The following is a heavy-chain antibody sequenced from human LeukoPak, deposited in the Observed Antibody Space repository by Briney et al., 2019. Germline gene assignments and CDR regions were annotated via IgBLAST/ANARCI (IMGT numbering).Heavy chain of an antibody. CDR2: IYSGGYT. CDR1: GFIVSKNY. CDR3: ARDRITMIRGVIITQYFDY. Sequence: GGSLRLSCAASGFIVSKNYMSWVRQAPGKGLEWVSLIYSGGYTYYADSVKGRFTISRDNSKNTLYLQMNSLGAEDTAVYYCARDRITMIRGVIITQYFDYWGQGTLVTVSS. J-gene: IGHJ4*02. V-gene: IGHV3-53*01. D-gene: IGHD3-10*01.